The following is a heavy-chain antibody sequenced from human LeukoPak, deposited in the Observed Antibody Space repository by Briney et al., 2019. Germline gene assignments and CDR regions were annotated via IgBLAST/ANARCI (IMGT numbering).Heavy chain of an antibody. Sequence: SETLSLTCAVYGGSFSGYYWSWIRQPPGKGLEWIGEINHSGSTNYNPSLKSRVTISVDTSKNQFSLKLSSVTAADTAVYYCARGPYCSRTSCYRGYYYYGMDVWGQGTTVTVSS. CDR1: GGSFSGYY. CDR2: INHSGST. V-gene: IGHV4-34*01. D-gene: IGHD2-2*01. CDR3: ARGPYCSRTSCYRGYYYYGMDV. J-gene: IGHJ6*02.